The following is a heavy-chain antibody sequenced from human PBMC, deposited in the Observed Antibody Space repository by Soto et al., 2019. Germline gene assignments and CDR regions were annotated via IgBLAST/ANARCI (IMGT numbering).Heavy chain of an antibody. CDR2: IYYTGST. J-gene: IGHJ4*02. CDR1: GGSISSNNYY. D-gene: IGHD5-12*01. V-gene: IGHV4-39*01. CDR3: ARRRDGYNYFDY. Sequence: LSLTCTVSGGSISSNNYYWGWIRQPPGKGLEWIGSIYYTGSTSYNPSLKSRVTISVDTSKNQFSLKLSSVTAADTAVYYCARRRDGYNYFDYWGQGTLVTVS.